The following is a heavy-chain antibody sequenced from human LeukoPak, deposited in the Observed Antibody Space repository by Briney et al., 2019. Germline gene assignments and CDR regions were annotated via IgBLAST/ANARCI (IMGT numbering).Heavy chain of an antibody. CDR2: IYYSGST. J-gene: IGHJ4*02. Sequence: PSETLSLTCTVSGGSISSYHWSWIRQPPGKGLEWIGYIYYSGSTNYNPSLKSRVTISVDTSKNQFSLKLSSVTAANTAVYYCARHRGRVAAAGTYFDYWGQGTLVTVSS. CDR1: GGSISSYH. V-gene: IGHV4-59*08. D-gene: IGHD6-13*01. CDR3: ARHRGRVAAAGTYFDY.